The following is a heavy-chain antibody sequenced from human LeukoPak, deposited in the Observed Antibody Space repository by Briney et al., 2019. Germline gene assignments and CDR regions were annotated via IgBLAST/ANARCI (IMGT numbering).Heavy chain of an antibody. J-gene: IGHJ4*02. V-gene: IGHV3-48*03. CDR3: ARVLLGYYGFWSGYVTDY. CDR2: INSRGSPV. Sequence: QAGGSLRLSCAASGFTFSTYEMNWFRQAPGKGLEWVAYINSRGSPVYHADAVKGRFTISRDNVKNSLYLQMNGLRAEDTAVYYCARVLLGYYGFWSGYVTDYWGQGTLVSVSS. D-gene: IGHD3-3*01. CDR1: GFTFSTYE.